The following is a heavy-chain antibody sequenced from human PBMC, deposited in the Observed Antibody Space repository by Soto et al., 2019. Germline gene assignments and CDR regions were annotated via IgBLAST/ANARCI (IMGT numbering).Heavy chain of an antibody. V-gene: IGHV4-39*01. Sequence: SETLSLTCTVSGGSVTNSSYYCGWIRQSPGKGQECIGSVYYRVRSYSKSSVKSRVTVSVDTSKNRFSLSLNYVTASDTAVYFCVSQRTTVPTQAYFDYWGQGALVTISS. CDR1: GGSVTNSSYY. CDR2: VYYRVRS. D-gene: IGHD4-17*01. CDR3: VSQRTTVPTQAYFDY. J-gene: IGHJ4*02.